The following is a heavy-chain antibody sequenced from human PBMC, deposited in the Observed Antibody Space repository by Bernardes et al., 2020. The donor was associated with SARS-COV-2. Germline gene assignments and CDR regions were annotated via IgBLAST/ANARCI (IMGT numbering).Heavy chain of an antibody. CDR1: GFTFDDYA. D-gene: IGHD3-3*01. V-gene: IGHV3-9*01. J-gene: IGHJ6*02. CDR2: ISWNSGSI. CDR3: AKDHTTIFGVSAAGIYV. Sequence: SLRLSCAASGFTFDDYAMHWVRQAPGKGLEWVSGISWNSGSIGYADSVKGRFTISRDNAKNSLYLQMNSLRAEDTALYYCAKDHTTIFGVSAAGIYVWGQGTTVTVSS.